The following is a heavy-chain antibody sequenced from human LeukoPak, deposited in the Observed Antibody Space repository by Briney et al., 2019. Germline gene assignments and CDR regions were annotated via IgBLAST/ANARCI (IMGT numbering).Heavy chain of an antibody. CDR1: GFTFGSYA. Sequence: GGSLRLSCAASGFTFGSYAMHWVRQAPGKGLEYVSAISSNGGSTYHANSVKGRFTISRDNSKNTLYLQMGSLRAEDMAVYYCARDWGPELRLAFDIWGQGTMVSVSS. J-gene: IGHJ3*02. CDR2: ISSNGGST. V-gene: IGHV3-64*01. D-gene: IGHD3-16*01. CDR3: ARDWGPELRLAFDI.